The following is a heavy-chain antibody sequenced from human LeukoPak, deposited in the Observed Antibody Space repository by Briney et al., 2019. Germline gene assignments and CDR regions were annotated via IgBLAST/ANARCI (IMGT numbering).Heavy chain of an antibody. Sequence: SVKVSCKASGGTFSSYAFNWVRQAPGQGLEWVGRIIPLLGVTNHAQKLQGRVTVTADPATNTAYMELSSLIPDDTAVYYCARDQGCSSTSCYLGYYYYYYGMDVWGQGTTVTVSS. V-gene: IGHV1-69*04. CDR3: ARDQGCSSTSCYLGYYYYYYGMDV. CDR2: IIPLLGVT. J-gene: IGHJ6*02. CDR1: GGTFSSYA. D-gene: IGHD2-2*01.